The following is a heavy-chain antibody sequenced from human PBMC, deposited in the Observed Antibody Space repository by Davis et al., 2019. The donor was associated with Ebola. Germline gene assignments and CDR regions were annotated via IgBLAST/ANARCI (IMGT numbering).Heavy chain of an antibody. D-gene: IGHD4-17*01. CDR2: ISWNSGSI. Sequence: SLKISCAASGFTFDDYAMHWVRQAPGKGLEWVSGISWNSGSIGYADSVKGRFTISRDNSRHTVFLQMNSLRAEDTALYYCVKRGYGDDFGVKNFEHWGQGTLVTVSS. CDR3: VKRGYGDDFGVKNFEH. CDR1: GFTFDDYA. J-gene: IGHJ4*02. V-gene: IGHV3-9*01.